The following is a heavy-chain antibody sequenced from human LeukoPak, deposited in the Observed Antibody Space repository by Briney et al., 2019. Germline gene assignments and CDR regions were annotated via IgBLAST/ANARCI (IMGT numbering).Heavy chain of an antibody. CDR2: INTNTGNP. CDR1: GYTFTSYA. CDR3: ARLPPEFPLDAFDI. Sequence: ASVKVSCKASGYTFTSYAMNWVRQAPGQGLEWMGWINTNTGNPTYAQGFTGRFVFSLDTSVSTAYLQISSLKAEDTAVYYCARLPPEFPLDAFDIWGQGTMVTVSS. J-gene: IGHJ3*02. V-gene: IGHV7-4-1*02. D-gene: IGHD3-10*01.